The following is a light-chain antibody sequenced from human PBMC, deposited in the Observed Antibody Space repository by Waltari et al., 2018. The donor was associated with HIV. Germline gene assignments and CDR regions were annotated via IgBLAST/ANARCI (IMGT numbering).Light chain of an antibody. CDR1: QSLSNTY. J-gene: IGKJ4*01. V-gene: IGKV3-20*01. CDR3: QQYDSSPLT. CDR2: GAS. Sequence: EIVLTQSPGTLSLSPGERATLPSRASQSLSNTYLAWYQQRPGQAPRLLIFGASGRATGIPDRFSGSGSGTDFTLTISRLEPEDFAVYHCQQYDSSPLTFGGGTKVEIK.